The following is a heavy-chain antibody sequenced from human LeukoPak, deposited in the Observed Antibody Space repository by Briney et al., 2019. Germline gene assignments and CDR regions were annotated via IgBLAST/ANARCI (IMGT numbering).Heavy chain of an antibody. J-gene: IGHJ4*02. Sequence: GGSLRLSCAASGFTLSSYGMHWVRQAPGKGLEWVSSNSGGSSYYADSVKGRFTISRDNSKNTLYLQMNSLRAEDTAVYYCAKDLGSSGWYIDYWGQGTLVTVSS. CDR3: AKDLGSSGWYIDY. V-gene: IGHV3-23*01. CDR2: NSGGSS. CDR1: GFTLSSYG. D-gene: IGHD6-19*01.